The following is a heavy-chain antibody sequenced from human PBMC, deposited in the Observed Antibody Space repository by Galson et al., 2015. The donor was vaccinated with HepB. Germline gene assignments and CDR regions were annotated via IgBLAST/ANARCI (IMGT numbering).Heavy chain of an antibody. D-gene: IGHD5-12*01. CDR2: ISGSGGST. Sequence: SLRLSCAASGFTFSNYAMSWVRQAPGKGLEWVSAISGSGGSTYYADSVKGRFTISRDNSKNTLYLQMNSLRAEDTAVYYCAIVATIKLNAFDIWGQGTMVTVSS. CDR1: GFTFSNYA. V-gene: IGHV3-23*01. CDR3: AIVATIKLNAFDI. J-gene: IGHJ3*02.